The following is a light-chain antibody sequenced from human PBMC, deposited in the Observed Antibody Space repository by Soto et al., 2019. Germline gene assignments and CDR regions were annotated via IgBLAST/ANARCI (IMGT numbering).Light chain of an antibody. CDR3: QQYNSYPYT. Sequence: EIVLTQSPGTLSLSPGERATLSCRASQSVSNYLAWYQQKPGQAPRLLIYVASSRATGIPDRFSGSGSGTDFTLTISRLEPEDFAVYYCQQYNSYPYTFGQGTKLEIK. CDR2: VAS. V-gene: IGKV3-20*01. CDR1: QSVSNY. J-gene: IGKJ2*01.